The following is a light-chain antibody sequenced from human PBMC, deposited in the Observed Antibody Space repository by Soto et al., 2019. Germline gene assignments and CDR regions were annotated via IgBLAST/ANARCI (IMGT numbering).Light chain of an antibody. CDR2: EVS. J-gene: IGLJ2*01. V-gene: IGLV2-14*01. Sequence: QSALTQPASVSGSPGQSTTISCTGTSNDVGGYNYVSWYQQHPGKAPRLMIYEVSNRPSGVSNRFSGSKSGNTASLTISGLQAEDEADYYCSSYTTSSTLVFGGGTKLTVL. CDR3: SSYTTSSTLV. CDR1: SNDVGGYNY.